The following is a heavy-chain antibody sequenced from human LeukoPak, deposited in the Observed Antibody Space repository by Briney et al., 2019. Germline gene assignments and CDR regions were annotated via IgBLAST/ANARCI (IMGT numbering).Heavy chain of an antibody. CDR2: IKQDGSEK. J-gene: IGHJ4*02. V-gene: IGHV3-7*01. Sequence: GGSLRLSCAASGFTFSSYWMRWVRQAPGKGLEGVANIKQDGSEKYYVDSVQGRFTISRDNAKNSLYLQMNSLRVEDTAVYYCARRIVGPTSGGDYWGQGTPVTVSS. D-gene: IGHD1-26*01. CDR3: ARRIVGPTSGGDY. CDR1: GFTFSSYW.